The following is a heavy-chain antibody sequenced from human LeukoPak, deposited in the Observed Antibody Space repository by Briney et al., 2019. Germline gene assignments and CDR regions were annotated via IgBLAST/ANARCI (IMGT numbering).Heavy chain of an antibody. J-gene: IGHJ3*02. D-gene: IGHD3-22*01. CDR1: GYSISSGYY. V-gene: IGHV4-38-2*02. CDR3: AKSNGYGLIDI. CDR2: IHHSGST. Sequence: SETLSLTCTVSGYSISSGYYWGWIRQPPGKGLEWIGSIHHSGSTNYNPSLKSRVTISLDTSRNQFSLKLNSVTAADTAVYYCAKSNGYGLIDIWGQGTMVTVSS.